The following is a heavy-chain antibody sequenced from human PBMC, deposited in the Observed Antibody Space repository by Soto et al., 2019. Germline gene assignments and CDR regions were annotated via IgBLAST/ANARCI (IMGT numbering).Heavy chain of an antibody. CDR1: AFNFANGW. Sequence: EVQLVESGGDLVKPGGSLRLSCVASAFNFANGWMSWVRQAPGKGLEWVGRIKSKTDGGTADYAAPVKGRFTISRDDSQNTLYLHMDSLKTEDTALYHCSTDFGFYGLDIWGQGTTVTVSS. CDR2: IKSKTDGGTA. J-gene: IGHJ6*02. D-gene: IGHD3-16*01. CDR3: STDFGFYGLDI. V-gene: IGHV3-15*01.